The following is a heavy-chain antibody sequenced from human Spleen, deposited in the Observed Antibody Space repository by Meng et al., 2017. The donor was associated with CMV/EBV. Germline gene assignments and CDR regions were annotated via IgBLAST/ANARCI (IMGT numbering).Heavy chain of an antibody. CDR2: ISGNTGFI. J-gene: IGHJ6*02. CDR3: TKGGGERVTFDAMDV. Sequence: SLKISCTASGFTFDDFAMHWVRQTPGEGLEWVSGISGNTGFIGYADSVKGRFTIPRDNAKKTLSLQINTLRAEDTALYYCTKGGGERVTFDAMDVWGQGTTVTVSS. CDR1: GFTFDDFA. V-gene: IGHV3-9*01. D-gene: IGHD2-21*02.